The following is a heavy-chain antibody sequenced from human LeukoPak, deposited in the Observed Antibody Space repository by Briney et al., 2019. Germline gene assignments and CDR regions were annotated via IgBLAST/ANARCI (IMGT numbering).Heavy chain of an antibody. D-gene: IGHD4-11*01. CDR1: GGTFSSYA. Sequence: SVKVSCKASGGTFSSYAISWVRQAPGQGLEWMGGIIPIFGTANYAQKFQGRVTITADKSTSTAYMELSSLRSEDTAVYYCARNTVTNYYYYMDVWGKGATVTVSS. CDR3: ARNTVTNYYYYMDV. V-gene: IGHV1-69*06. CDR2: IIPIFGTA. J-gene: IGHJ6*03.